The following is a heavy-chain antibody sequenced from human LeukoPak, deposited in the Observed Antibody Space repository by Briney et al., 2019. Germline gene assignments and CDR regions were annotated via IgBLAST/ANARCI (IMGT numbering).Heavy chain of an antibody. D-gene: IGHD3-3*01. CDR1: GFTFSSYG. CDR2: ISYDGSNK. Sequence: PGGSLRLSCAASGFTFSSYGMHWVRQAPGKGLEWVAVISYDGSNKYYADSVKGRFTISRDNSKNTLYLQMNSLRAEDTAVYYCAKIHLGNYDFWSGSYYYYGMDVWGQGTTVTVSS. CDR3: AKIHLGNYDFWSGSYYYYGMDV. V-gene: IGHV3-30*18. J-gene: IGHJ6*02.